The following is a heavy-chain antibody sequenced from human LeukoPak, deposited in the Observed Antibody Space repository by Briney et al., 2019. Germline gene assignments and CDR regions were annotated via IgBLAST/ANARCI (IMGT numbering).Heavy chain of an antibody. V-gene: IGHV4-39*07. CDR3: ARSMIAFDY. Sequence: PSETLSLTCTVSGGSISSSSYYWGWIRQPPGKGLEWIGSIYYSGSTYYNPSLKSRVTISVDTSKDQFSLKLSSVTAADTAVYYCARSMIAFDYWGQGTLVTVSS. J-gene: IGHJ4*02. CDR1: GGSISSSSYY. CDR2: IYYSGST. D-gene: IGHD3-22*01.